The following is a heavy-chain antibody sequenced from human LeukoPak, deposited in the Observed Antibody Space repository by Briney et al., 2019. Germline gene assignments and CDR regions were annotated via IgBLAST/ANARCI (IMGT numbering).Heavy chain of an antibody. CDR1: GFTFRNYG. D-gene: IGHD6-13*01. V-gene: IGHV3-33*01. J-gene: IGHJ4*02. CDR2: IWYDGSNK. CDR3: ATLRSDSSRWYYFDY. Sequence: GGSLRLSCAASGFTFRNYGMQWVRQVPGKGLEWVALIWYDGSNKYYADSVEGRFAVPRDNSKNTLSLQMNSLRAEDTAVHYCATLRSDSSRWYYFDYWGQGTLVTVSS.